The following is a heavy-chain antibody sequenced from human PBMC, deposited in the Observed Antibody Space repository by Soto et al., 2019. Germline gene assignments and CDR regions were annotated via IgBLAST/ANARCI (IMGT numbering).Heavy chain of an antibody. D-gene: IGHD2-15*01. V-gene: IGHV3-30*18. CDR1: GFTFSSYG. CDR2: ISYDGSNK. J-gene: IGHJ5*02. Sequence: QVQLVESGGGVVQPGRSLRLSCASSGFTFSSYGMHWVRQAPGKGLEWVAVISYDGSNKYYADSVKGRFTISRDNSKNTLYLQMNSLRAEDTAVYYCAKPRYGGILNWFDPWGQGNLVTGSS. CDR3: AKPRYGGILNWFDP.